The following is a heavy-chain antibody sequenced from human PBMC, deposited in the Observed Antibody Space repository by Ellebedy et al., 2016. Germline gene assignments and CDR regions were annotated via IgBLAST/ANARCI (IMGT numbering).Heavy chain of an antibody. J-gene: IGHJ4*02. Sequence: GGSLRLXXAASGFTFSSYAMSWVRQAPGKGLEWVSAISGSGGSTYYADSVKGRFTISRDNSKNTLYLQMNSLRAEDTAVYYCAKDSSPLHYYGSGSYYKTNPFDYWGQGTLVTVSS. CDR3: AKDSSPLHYYGSGSYYKTNPFDY. D-gene: IGHD3-10*01. CDR2: ISGSGGST. CDR1: GFTFSSYA. V-gene: IGHV3-23*01.